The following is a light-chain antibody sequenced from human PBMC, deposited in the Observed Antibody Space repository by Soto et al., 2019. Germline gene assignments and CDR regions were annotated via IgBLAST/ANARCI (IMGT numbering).Light chain of an antibody. CDR2: DAS. V-gene: IGKV1-5*01. CDR3: QQYMNYAT. CDR1: QSISTW. J-gene: IGKJ1*01. Sequence: DIQMTQSPSTLSAYVGDRVTFTCRASQSISTWLAWYQQKPGNAPKLLIYDASSLQSAVPSRFSGSGSGTEFTLTISALQTDDFASYYCQQYMNYATFGQGTKVEIK.